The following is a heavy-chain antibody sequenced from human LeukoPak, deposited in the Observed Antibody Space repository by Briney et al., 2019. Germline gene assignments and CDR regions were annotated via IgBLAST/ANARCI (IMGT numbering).Heavy chain of an antibody. V-gene: IGHV1-2*02. CDR1: GYTFTGYY. Sequence: ASVKVSCKASGYTFTGYYMHWVRQAPGQGLEWMRWINPNSGGTNYAQKFQGRVTMTRDTSISTAYMELSRLRSDDTAVYYCARDERWLQALDYWGQGTLVTVSS. D-gene: IGHD5-24*01. CDR2: INPNSGGT. CDR3: ARDERWLQALDY. J-gene: IGHJ4*02.